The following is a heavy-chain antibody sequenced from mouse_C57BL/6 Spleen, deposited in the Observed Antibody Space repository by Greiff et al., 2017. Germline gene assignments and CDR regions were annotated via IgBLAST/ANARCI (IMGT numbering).Heavy chain of an antibody. CDR1: GFNIKDYY. V-gene: IGHV14-2*01. J-gene: IGHJ4*01. D-gene: IGHD4-1*01. CDR3: ASWDVRYAMDY. Sequence: VQLQQSGAELVKPGASVKLSCTASGFNIKDYYMHWVKQRTEQGLEWIGRIDPEDGETTYAPKFQGKATITADTSSNTAYLQLSSLTSEDTAVYYCASWDVRYAMDYWGQGTSVTVSS. CDR2: IDPEDGET.